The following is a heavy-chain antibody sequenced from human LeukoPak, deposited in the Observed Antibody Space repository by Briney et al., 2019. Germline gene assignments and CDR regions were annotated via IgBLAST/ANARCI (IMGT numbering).Heavy chain of an antibody. CDR3: ARVRGSTWLQSHIFDY. CDR2: ISGSGGST. D-gene: IGHD5-24*01. Sequence: GGSLRLSCAASGFTFSSYAMSWVRQAPGRGLEWVSAISGSGGSTYYADSVKGRFTISRDNAKNSLYLQMNSLRAEDTAVYYCARVRGSTWLQSHIFDYWGQGTLVTVSS. CDR1: GFTFSSYA. V-gene: IGHV3-23*01. J-gene: IGHJ4*02.